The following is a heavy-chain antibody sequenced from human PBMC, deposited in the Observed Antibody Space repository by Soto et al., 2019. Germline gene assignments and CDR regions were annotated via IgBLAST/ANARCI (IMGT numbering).Heavy chain of an antibody. CDR3: ARGVVAVAGKPDFDY. CDR1: GYTFTGYY. Sequence: GASVKVSCKASGYTFTGYYLHWVRQAPGQGLEWMGWINPYSGGTNYAQKFQGWVTMTRDTSISTAYMELSRLRSDDTAVYYCARGVVAVAGKPDFDYWGQGTLVTVSS. CDR2: INPYSGGT. V-gene: IGHV1-2*04. J-gene: IGHJ4*02. D-gene: IGHD6-19*01.